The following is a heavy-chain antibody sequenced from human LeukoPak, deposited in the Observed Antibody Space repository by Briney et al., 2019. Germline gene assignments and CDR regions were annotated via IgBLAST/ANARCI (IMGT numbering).Heavy chain of an antibody. D-gene: IGHD3-22*01. CDR3: AASYYYYSSGPRPYYFDF. V-gene: IGHV4-59*08. CDR1: GGSISTYY. J-gene: IGHJ4*02. CDR2: IHYSGST. Sequence: PSETLSLTCTVSGGSISTYYWSWIRQPPGKGLEWIGCIHYSGSTNYNPSLKSRVTISVDTSKNQFSLKLSSVTAADTAVYYCAASYYYYSSGPRPYYFDFWGQGTLVTVSS.